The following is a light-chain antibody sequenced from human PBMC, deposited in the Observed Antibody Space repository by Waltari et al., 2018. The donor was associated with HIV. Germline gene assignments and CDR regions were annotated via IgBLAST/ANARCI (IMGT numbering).Light chain of an antibody. Sequence: QPVFTQEPSLTVSPVGTITLTCSSATGPVGNGHNANWFQQKPGQPPRPLIYSSTRRHPLTPERFSGSLVGDRAALTLSNVWPEDQADYYCMLFFRTSYLFGGGTKVTVL. CDR3: MLFFRTSYL. J-gene: IGLJ2*01. CDR2: SST. CDR1: TGPVGNGHN. V-gene: IGLV7-43*01.